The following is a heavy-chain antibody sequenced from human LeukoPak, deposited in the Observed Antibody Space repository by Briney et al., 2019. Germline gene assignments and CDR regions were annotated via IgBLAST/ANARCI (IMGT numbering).Heavy chain of an antibody. CDR3: ARGEGGFRLRFLEWLLYDY. D-gene: IGHD3-3*01. V-gene: IGHV1-2*06. CDR1: GYTFTGYY. CDR2: INPNSGGT. J-gene: IGHJ4*02. Sequence: ASVKVSCKASGYTFTGYYMHWVRQAPGQGREWMGRINPNSGGTNYAQKFQGRVTMTRDTSISTAYMELSRLRSDGTAVYYCARGEGGFRLRFLEWLLYDYWGQGTLVTVSS.